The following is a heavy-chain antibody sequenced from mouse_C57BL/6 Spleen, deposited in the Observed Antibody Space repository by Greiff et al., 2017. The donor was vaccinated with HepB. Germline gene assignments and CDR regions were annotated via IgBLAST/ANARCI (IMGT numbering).Heavy chain of an antibody. CDR1: GFTFSSYA. CDR2: ISDGGSYT. CDR3: ARSFLYDGYYGYFDV. D-gene: IGHD2-3*01. Sequence: EVQRVESGGGLVKPGGSLKLSCAASGFTFSSYAMSWVRQTPEKRLEWVATISDGGSYTYYPDNVKGRFTISRDNAKNNLYLQMRHLKSEDTAMYYLARSFLYDGYYGYFDVWGTGTTVTVSS. V-gene: IGHV5-4*01. J-gene: IGHJ1*03.